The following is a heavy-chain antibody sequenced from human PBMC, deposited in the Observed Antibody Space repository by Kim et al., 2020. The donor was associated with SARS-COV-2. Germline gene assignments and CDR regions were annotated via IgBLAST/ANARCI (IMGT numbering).Heavy chain of an antibody. J-gene: IGHJ4*02. Sequence: YYADSVKGRFTISRDNSKNTLYLQMNSLRAEDTAVYYCARDLRYSYLFDYWGQGTLVTVSS. D-gene: IGHD5-18*01. V-gene: IGHV3-30*01. CDR3: ARDLRYSYLFDY.